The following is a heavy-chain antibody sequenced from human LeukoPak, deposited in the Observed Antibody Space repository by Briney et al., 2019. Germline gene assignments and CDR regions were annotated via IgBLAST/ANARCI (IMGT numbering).Heavy chain of an antibody. V-gene: IGHV1-18*01. Sequence: GPSVKVSCKASGYTFTSYGISWVRQAPGQGLEWMGWISAYNGNTNYAQKLQGRVTMTTDTSTSTAYMELRSLRSDDTAVYYCATVPGIAAAGTSFDYWGQGTLVTVSS. J-gene: IGHJ4*02. CDR3: ATVPGIAAAGTSFDY. CDR2: ISAYNGNT. CDR1: GYTFTSYG. D-gene: IGHD6-13*01.